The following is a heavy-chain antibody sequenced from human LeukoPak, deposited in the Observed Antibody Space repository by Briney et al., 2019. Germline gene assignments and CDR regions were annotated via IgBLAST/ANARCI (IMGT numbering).Heavy chain of an antibody. CDR1: GFSFSSYG. CDR3: ARNLGYGSGSYLCDY. D-gene: IGHD3-10*01. J-gene: IGHJ4*02. Sequence: PGRSLRLSCAASGFSFSSYGMHWVRQAPGKGLEWVAVIWYDGSNKYYADSVKGRFTISRDNSKNTLYLQMNSLRAEDTAVYHCARNLGYGSGSYLCDYWGQGTLVTVSS. V-gene: IGHV3-33*01. CDR2: IWYDGSNK.